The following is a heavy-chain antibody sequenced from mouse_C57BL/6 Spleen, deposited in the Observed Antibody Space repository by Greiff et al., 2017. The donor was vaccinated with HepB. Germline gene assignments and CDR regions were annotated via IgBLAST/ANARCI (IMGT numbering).Heavy chain of an antibody. V-gene: IGHV1-82*01. Sequence: QVQLQQSGPELVKPGASVKISCKASGYAFSSSWMNWVKQRPGKGLEWIGRIYPGDGDTNYNGKFKGKATLTADKSSSTAYMQLSSLTSEDSAVYFCALLMTTVVAGEYWGQGTTLTVSS. J-gene: IGHJ2*01. D-gene: IGHD1-1*01. CDR2: IYPGDGDT. CDR1: GYAFSSSW. CDR3: ALLMTTVVAGEY.